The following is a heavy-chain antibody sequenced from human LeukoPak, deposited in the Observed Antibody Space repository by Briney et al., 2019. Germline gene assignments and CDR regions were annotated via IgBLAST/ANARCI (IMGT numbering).Heavy chain of an antibody. D-gene: IGHD2-15*01. CDR3: ATGGYCSGGSCYYPEYFQH. CDR1: GFTFSSYS. Sequence: GGSLRLSCAASGFTFSSYSMNWVRQAPGKGLEWLSSISSTSRYIYYADSVKGRFTISRDNAKNSLYLQMDSLRAEDTAVYYCATGGYCSGGSCYYPEYFQHWGQGTLVTVSS. V-gene: IGHV3-21*04. J-gene: IGHJ1*01. CDR2: ISSTSRYI.